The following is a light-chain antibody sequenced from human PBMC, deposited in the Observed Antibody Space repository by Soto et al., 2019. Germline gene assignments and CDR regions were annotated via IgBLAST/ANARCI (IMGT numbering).Light chain of an antibody. J-gene: IGLJ3*02. CDR3: CSYADSSTFEWV. CDR2: EVN. V-gene: IGLV2-23*02. CDR1: SSDVGSYNL. Sequence: QSVLTQPASVSGSLGQSITISCTGTSSDVGSYNLVSWYQQHPGKAPKLMIYEVNKRPSGVSNRFSGSKSGNTASLTISGLQAEDEADYYCCSYADSSTFEWVFGGWTQVTVL.